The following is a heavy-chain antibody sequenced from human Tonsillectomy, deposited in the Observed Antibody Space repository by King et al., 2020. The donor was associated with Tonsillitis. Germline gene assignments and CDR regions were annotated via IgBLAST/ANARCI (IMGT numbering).Heavy chain of an antibody. Sequence: QLVQSGAEVRRPGSSVKVSCTTSGDDFSSNAINWVREAPGQGHEWMGGIIPLFPTIVYAQKFQGRVTITADTSTSTAYMELTSLTSQDTAVYYCAKALGLSTNWFDPWGQGTLVIVSS. J-gene: IGHJ5*02. V-gene: IGHV1-69*06. D-gene: IGHD4/OR15-4a*01. CDR2: IIPLFPTI. CDR1: GDDFSSNA. CDR3: AKALGLSTNWFDP.